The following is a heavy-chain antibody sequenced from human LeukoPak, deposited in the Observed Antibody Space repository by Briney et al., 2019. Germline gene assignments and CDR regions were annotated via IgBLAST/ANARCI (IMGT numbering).Heavy chain of an antibody. CDR3: ARDLDGDYGWHFDL. CDR1: GFTFSSFS. V-gene: IGHV3-21*01. Sequence: GGSLRLSCAASGFTFSSFSMNWVRQAPGKGLEWVSSISSSSNYIYYADSVRGRFTISRDNAKNSLSLQMNSLRVEDTAVYYCARDLDGDYGWHFDLWGRVSLVTVSS. CDR2: ISSSSNYI. J-gene: IGHJ2*01. D-gene: IGHD4-17*01.